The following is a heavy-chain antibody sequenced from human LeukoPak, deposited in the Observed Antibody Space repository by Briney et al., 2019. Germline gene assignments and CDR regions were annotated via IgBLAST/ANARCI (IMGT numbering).Heavy chain of an antibody. CDR2: IYYSGST. CDR1: GFTVSSNEM. V-gene: IGHV4-38-2*02. Sequence: GSLRLSCAASGFTVSSNEMSWIRQPPGKGLEWIGSIYYSGSTYYNPSLKSRVTISVDTSKNQFSLKLSSVTAADTAVYYCARDRPSYSYEDYWGQGTLVTVSS. J-gene: IGHJ4*02. D-gene: IGHD5-18*01. CDR3: ARDRPSYSYEDY.